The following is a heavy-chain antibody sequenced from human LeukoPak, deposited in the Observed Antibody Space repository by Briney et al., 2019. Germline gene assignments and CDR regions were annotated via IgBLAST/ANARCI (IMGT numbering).Heavy chain of an antibody. D-gene: IGHD3-10*01. CDR1: GYTFTSYH. CDR2: INPSGGST. J-gene: IGHJ6*02. CDR3: ARGRGLSQYYYGSGSFPYYYYGMDV. Sequence: GASVKVSCKASGYTFTSYHMHWVRQAPGQGLEWMGIINPSGGSTSYAQKFQGRVTMTRDTSTSTVYMELSSLRSEDTAVYYCARGRGLSQYYYGSGSFPYYYYGMDVWGQGTTVTVSS. V-gene: IGHV1-46*01.